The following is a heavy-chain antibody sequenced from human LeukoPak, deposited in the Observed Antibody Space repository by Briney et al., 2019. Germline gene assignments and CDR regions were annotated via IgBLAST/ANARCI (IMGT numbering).Heavy chain of an antibody. CDR2: IVPVFGTG. D-gene: IGHD2-15*01. CDR3: ASKPIVKEYMYDPSFDY. J-gene: IGHJ4*02. V-gene: IGHV1-69*05. CDR1: GGIFSNYA. Sequence: SVKVSCKASGGIFSNYAFTWVRQAPGLGLEWMGGIVPVFGTGTYAQKFEGRVTITTDESTSTAYMDLSSLTSEDTTIYYCASKPIVKEYMYDPSFDYWGQGTLVTVSS.